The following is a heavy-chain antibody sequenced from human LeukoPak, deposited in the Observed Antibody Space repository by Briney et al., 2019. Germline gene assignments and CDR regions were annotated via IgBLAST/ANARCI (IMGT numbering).Heavy chain of an antibody. V-gene: IGHV5-51*01. D-gene: IGHD6-6*01. Sequence: GEALEISFKGSGYRFTSYWIGWVRPMPGKGLEWMGIIYPGDSDTRYSPSFQGQVTISADKSISTAYLQWSSLKASDTAMYYCARLYSSSHPRAFDIWGQGTMVTVSS. CDR2: IYPGDSDT. CDR3: ARLYSSSHPRAFDI. J-gene: IGHJ3*02. CDR1: GYRFTSYW.